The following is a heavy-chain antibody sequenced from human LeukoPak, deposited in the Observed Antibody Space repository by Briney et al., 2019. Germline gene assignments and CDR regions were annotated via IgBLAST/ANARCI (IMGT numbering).Heavy chain of an antibody. CDR2: ISYDGSNK. D-gene: IGHD2-2*02. CDR3: ARAATAIPEHP. J-gene: IGHJ5*02. Sequence: PGGSLRLSCAASGFTFSSYAMHWDRQAPGKGLGWVAVISYDGSNKYYADSVKGRFTISRDNSKNTLYLQMNSLRAEDTAVYYCARAATAIPEHPWGQGTLVTVSS. V-gene: IGHV3-30-3*01. CDR1: GFTFSSYA.